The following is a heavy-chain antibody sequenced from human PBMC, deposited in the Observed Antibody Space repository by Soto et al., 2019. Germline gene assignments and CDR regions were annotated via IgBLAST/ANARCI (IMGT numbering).Heavy chain of an antibody. Sequence: GESLKISCKGSGYSFTSYWIRWCRQVGVEVLEWMGRIDPSDSYTNYSPSFQGHVTISADKSISTAYLQWSSLKASDTAMYYCASTLGYCTNGVCYGGYYYYYGMDVWGQGTTVTVSS. V-gene: IGHV5-10-1*01. D-gene: IGHD2-8*01. CDR3: ASTLGYCTNGVCYGGYYYYYGMDV. J-gene: IGHJ6*02. CDR1: GYSFTSYW. CDR2: IDPSDSYT.